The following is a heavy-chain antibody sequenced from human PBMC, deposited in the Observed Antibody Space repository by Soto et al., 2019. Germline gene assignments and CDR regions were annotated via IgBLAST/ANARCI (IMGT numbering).Heavy chain of an antibody. D-gene: IGHD2-21*01. CDR2: IWYDGNNK. V-gene: IGHV3-33*01. J-gene: IGHJ4*02. CDR1: GFTFSSYG. CDR3: ARGLHSLFDY. Sequence: GGSLRLSCAASGFTFSSYGMHWVRQAPGKGLEWVAVIWYDGNNKYYADSVKGRFTISRDNSKNTLYAQMTSLRAEDTAIYYCARGLHSLFDYWGQGTLVTVSS.